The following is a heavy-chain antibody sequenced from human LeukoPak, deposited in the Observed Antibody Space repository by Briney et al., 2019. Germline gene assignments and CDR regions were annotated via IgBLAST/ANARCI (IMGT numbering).Heavy chain of an antibody. J-gene: IGHJ4*02. CDR3: ADAGD. D-gene: IGHD3-16*01. CDR2: ISGSGDST. Sequence: PGGSLRLSCAASGFTFSTNVMSWVRQAPGKGLEWVSGISGSGDSTYYADSVKGRFTISRDNSKNTLYLQMNSLRAEDTAVYYCADAGDWGQGTLVTVSS. CDR1: GFTFSTNV. V-gene: IGHV3-23*01.